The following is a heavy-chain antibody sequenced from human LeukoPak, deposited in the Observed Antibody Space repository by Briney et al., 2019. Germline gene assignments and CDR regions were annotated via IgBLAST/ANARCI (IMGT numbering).Heavy chain of an antibody. J-gene: IGHJ4*02. CDR2: INWNGGST. CDR3: ARGSGYSYGSPFDY. CDR1: GFTFDDYG. V-gene: IGHV3-20*01. Sequence: GGSLRLSCAASGFTFDDYGMTWVRQVPGRGLEWVSGINWNGGSTGYGDSVKGRFTISRDNAKNSLYLQMNSLRAEDTALYHCARGSGYSYGSPFDYWGQGTLVTVSS. D-gene: IGHD5-18*01.